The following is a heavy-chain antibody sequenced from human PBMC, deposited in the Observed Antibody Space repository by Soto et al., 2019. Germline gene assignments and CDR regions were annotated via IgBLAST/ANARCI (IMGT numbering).Heavy chain of an antibody. CDR2: IRSKANSYAT. Sequence: GESLKISCAASGFTFSGSAMHWVRQASGKGLEWVGRIRSKANSYATAYAASVKGRFTISRDDSKNTAYLQMNSLRAEDTAVYYCARDFSSGWYSSYYGMDVWGQGTTVTAP. J-gene: IGHJ6*02. D-gene: IGHD6-19*01. V-gene: IGHV3-73*01. CDR1: GFTFSGSA. CDR3: ARDFSSGWYSSYYGMDV.